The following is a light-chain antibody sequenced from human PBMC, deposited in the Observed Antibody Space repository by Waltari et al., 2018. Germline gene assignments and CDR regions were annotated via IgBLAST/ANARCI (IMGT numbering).Light chain of an antibody. J-gene: IGKJ2*01. CDR2: RAS. CDR1: ENINSN. CDR3: HQYAKWVGT. V-gene: IGKV3-15*01. Sequence: EIVMTQFPATLSVSPGERATLSCRASENINSNVAWYQQQPGQAPRRLSYRASTRASGVPARFSGSGSVTDFSLTISSLQSEDFGDYYCHQYAKWVGTFGQGTSVEIK.